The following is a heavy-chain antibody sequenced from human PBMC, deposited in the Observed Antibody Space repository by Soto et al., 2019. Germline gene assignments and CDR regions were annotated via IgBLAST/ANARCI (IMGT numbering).Heavy chain of an antibody. Sequence: QVQLQESGPGLVKPSQTLSLTCTVSGGSISSGDYYWSWIRQPPGKGLEWIGYIYYSGSTYYNPSHQSRVTISVDTSKNQFSLNLSSVTAADTAVYYCARGIFGVVDNFDYWGQGTLVTVSS. D-gene: IGHD3-3*01. CDR2: IYYSGST. CDR1: GGSISSGDYY. V-gene: IGHV4-30-4*01. J-gene: IGHJ4*02. CDR3: ARGIFGVVDNFDY.